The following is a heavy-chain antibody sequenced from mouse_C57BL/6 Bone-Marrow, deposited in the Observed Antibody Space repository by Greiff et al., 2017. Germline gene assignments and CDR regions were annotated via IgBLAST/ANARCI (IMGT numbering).Heavy chain of an antibody. V-gene: IGHV1-7*01. J-gene: IGHJ2*01. D-gene: IGHD4-1*01. Sequence: QLQLQQPGAELAKPGAPVMLSCKASGYTFTTYCMHWVKQRTGQGLEWIGYIISSSGYTKYNQKFKDKATLTADKYSSTAYMQLSSLTYEYSASYYCARDRLTVFFDYWGQGTTLTVSS. CDR1: GYTFTTYC. CDR2: IISSSGYT. CDR3: ARDRLTVFFDY.